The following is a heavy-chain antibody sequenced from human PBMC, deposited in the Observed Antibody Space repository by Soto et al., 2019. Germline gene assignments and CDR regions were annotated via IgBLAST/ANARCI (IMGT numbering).Heavy chain of an antibody. CDR3: ARCYCSVGSCYACWHFDL. CDR2: ISASTRNT. J-gene: IGHJ2*01. CDR1: GYTFTNYA. V-gene: IGHV1-18*01. D-gene: IGHD2-15*01. Sequence: QVQLVQSGAVVKKPGASVKVSCQASGYTFTNYAISWVRQAPGQGLEWMGWISASTRNTDQAQNFQGRVTMTIDTSTNTANMELRSLRSDDTAVYYCARCYCSVGSCYACWHFDLWGRGTLVTVSS.